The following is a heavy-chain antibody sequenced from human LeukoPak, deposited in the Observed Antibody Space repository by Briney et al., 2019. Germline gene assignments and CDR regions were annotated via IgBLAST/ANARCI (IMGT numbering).Heavy chain of an antibody. CDR2: INPNSGGT. Sequence: GASVKVSCKASGYTFTGYYMHWVRQAPGQGLEWMGRINPNSGGTNYAQKFQGRVTMTRDTFISTAYMELSRLRSDDTAVYYCARGGSRGYSYVPLDYWGQGTLVTVSS. V-gene: IGHV1-2*06. CDR1: GYTFTGYY. J-gene: IGHJ4*02. D-gene: IGHD5-18*01. CDR3: ARGGSRGYSYVPLDY.